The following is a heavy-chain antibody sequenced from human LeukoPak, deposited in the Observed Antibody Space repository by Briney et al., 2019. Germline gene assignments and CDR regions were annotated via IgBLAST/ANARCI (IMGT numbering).Heavy chain of an antibody. V-gene: IGHV3-30-3*01. Sequence: GRSLRLSCAASGFTFSSYAMHWVRQAPGKGLEWVAVISYDGSNKYYADSVKGRFTISRDNSKNTLYLQMNSLRAEDTAVYYCARGLRGLLQIGYFQHWGQGTLVTVSS. CDR2: ISYDGSNK. CDR3: ARGLRGLLQIGYFQH. D-gene: IGHD1-26*01. J-gene: IGHJ1*01. CDR1: GFTFSSYA.